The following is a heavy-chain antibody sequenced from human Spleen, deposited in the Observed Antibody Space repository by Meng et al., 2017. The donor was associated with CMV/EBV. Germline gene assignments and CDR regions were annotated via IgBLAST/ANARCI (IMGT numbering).Heavy chain of an antibody. CDR3: VRDWGPFDY. CDR2: ISSSRHI. V-gene: IGHV3-21*01. CDR1: GFTFTSYT. D-gene: IGHD3-16*01. Sequence: GESLKISCAASGFTFTSYTMDWVRQAPGKGLEWVSSISSSRHIYYTDSVKGRFTISRDNAKNSLYLQMNSLRAEDTAVYYCVRDWGPFDYWGQGTLVTVSS. J-gene: IGHJ4*02.